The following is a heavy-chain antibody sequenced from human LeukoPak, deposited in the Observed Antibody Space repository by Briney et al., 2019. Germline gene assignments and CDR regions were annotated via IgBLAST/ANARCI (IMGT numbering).Heavy chain of an antibody. CDR3: AIWTHPMAARGSFGRVPQNYYYYYMDV. Sequence: ASVKVSCKASGYTFTSYAMNWVRQAPGQGLEWMGWINTNTGNPTYAQGFTGRFVFSLDTSVSTAYLQISSLKAEDTAVYYCAIWTHPMAARGSFGRVPQNYYYYYMDVWGKGTTVTVSS. D-gene: IGHD6-6*01. CDR2: INTNTGNP. CDR1: GYTFTSYA. J-gene: IGHJ6*03. V-gene: IGHV7-4-1*02.